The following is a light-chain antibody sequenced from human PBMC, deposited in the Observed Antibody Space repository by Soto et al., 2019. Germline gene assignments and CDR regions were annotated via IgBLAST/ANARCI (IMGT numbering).Light chain of an antibody. Sequence: IVLTQSPGTLSLPPGERATLSCRASQSVDSNLAWYQQKPGQAPRLLIYGASNRATGIPDRFSGSGSGTDFTLTISSLQPEDFATYYCQQVNSYPLTFGGGTKVDIK. CDR1: QSVDSN. J-gene: IGKJ4*01. CDR3: QQVNSYPLT. V-gene: IGKV3D-15*01. CDR2: GAS.